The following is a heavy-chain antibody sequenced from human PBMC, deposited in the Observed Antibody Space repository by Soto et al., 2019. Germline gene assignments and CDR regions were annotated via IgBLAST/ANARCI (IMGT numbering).Heavy chain of an antibody. CDR3: ARTGLMFRGVQYNWFDP. D-gene: IGHD3-10*01. J-gene: IGHJ5*02. CDR1: GGTFSSYA. CDR2: IIPIFGTA. Sequence: QVQLVQSGAEVKKPGSSVKVSCKASGGTFSSYAISWVRQAPGQGLEWMGGIIPIFGTANYAQKFQGRVTITADKFTSTAYMELSSLRSEDTAVYYCARTGLMFRGVQYNWFDPWGQGTLVTVSS. V-gene: IGHV1-69*06.